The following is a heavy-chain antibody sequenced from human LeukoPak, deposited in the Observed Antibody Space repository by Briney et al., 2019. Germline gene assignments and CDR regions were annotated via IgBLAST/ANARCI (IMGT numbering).Heavy chain of an antibody. CDR3: ARDLSAVAVDY. Sequence: PGRSLRLSCAASGFTFSSYGMHWVPQAPGKGLEWVAVLWYDGSNKYYADSVKGRFTISRDNSKNTLYLQMNSLRGEDTAVYYCARDLSAVAVDYWGRGTLVTVSS. CDR1: GFTFSSYG. D-gene: IGHD6-19*01. CDR2: LWYDGSNK. V-gene: IGHV3-33*01. J-gene: IGHJ4*02.